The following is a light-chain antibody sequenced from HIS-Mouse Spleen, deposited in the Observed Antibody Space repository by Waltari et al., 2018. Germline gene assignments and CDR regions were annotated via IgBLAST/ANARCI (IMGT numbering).Light chain of an antibody. CDR3: QAWDSSTVV. CDR1: ALPKKY. CDR2: QVS. J-gene: IGLJ2*01. Sequence: SYELTQPPSVSVSPGQTARITCSGDALPKKYACWYQQKPGQSPVLVIYQVSKRPSGIPGRFSGSNSGNTATLTISGTQAMDEADYYCQAWDSSTVVFGGGTKLTVL. V-gene: IGLV3-1*01.